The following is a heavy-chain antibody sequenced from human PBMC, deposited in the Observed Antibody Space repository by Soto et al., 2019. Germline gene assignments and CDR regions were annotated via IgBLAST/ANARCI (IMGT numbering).Heavy chain of an antibody. J-gene: IGHJ4*02. CDR1: GFTVSSYH. Sequence: EVQLVESGGGLVQPGGSLRLSCAASGFTVSSYHMSWVRQAPGKGLEWVSIIYSAGSADFADSVKGRFTISRDNYKNTLYLQVSSLRAEDTAVYYCTRVYSSSYHYFDFWCQGALVTVSS. V-gene: IGHV3-66*01. CDR3: TRVYSSSYHYFDF. D-gene: IGHD6-13*01. CDR2: IYSAGSA.